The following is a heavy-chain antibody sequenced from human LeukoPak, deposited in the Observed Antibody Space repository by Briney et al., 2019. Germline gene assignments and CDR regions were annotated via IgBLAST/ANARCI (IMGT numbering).Heavy chain of an antibody. Sequence: GGSLRLSCAASGFTFSSYGMHWVRQAPGKGLEWVAFIRYDGSNKYYADSVKGRFTISRDNSKNTLYLQMNSPRAEDTAVYYCAKAINYYDSSGYYYPIDYWGQGTLVTVSS. CDR3: AKAINYYDSSGYYYPIDY. CDR2: IRYDGSNK. CDR1: GFTFSSYG. D-gene: IGHD3-22*01. J-gene: IGHJ4*02. V-gene: IGHV3-30*02.